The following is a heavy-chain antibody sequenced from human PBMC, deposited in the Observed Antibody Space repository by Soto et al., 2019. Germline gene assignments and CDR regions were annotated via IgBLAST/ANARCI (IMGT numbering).Heavy chain of an antibody. V-gene: IGHV3-23*01. CDR1: GFTFSSYA. J-gene: IGHJ6*03. D-gene: IGHD2-2*01. CDR2: ISGSGGST. Sequence: GGSLRLSCAASGFTFSSYAMSWIRQAPGKGLKWVTAISGSGGSTYYADSVKGRFTISRDNSKNTLYLQMNSLRAEDTAVYYCAKLVKYCSSTSCYEGGYYYYYMDVWGKGTTVTVSS. CDR3: AKLVKYCSSTSCYEGGYYYYYMDV.